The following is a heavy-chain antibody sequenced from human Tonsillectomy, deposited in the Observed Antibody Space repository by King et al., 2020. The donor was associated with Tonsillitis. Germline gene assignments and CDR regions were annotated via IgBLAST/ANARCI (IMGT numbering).Heavy chain of an antibody. CDR1: GVSVSSCGYY. J-gene: IGHJ3*02. V-gene: IGHV4-30-4*01. CDR3: ANRNLGYCTNGVCPRAFDI. D-gene: IGHD2-8*01. CDR2: IYYSGGT. Sequence: VQLQESGPGLVKPSQTLSLTCTVSGVSVSSCGYYWGWIRQPPGKGLEWIGYIYYSGGTDYNPSPKSRVTISVATSKNQFSLKLSSVTAADTAVYYCANRNLGYCTNGVCPRAFDIWGQGTMVTVSS.